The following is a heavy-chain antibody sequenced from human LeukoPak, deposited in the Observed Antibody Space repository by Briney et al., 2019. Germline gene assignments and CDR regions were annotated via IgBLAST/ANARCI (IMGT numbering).Heavy chain of an antibody. CDR1: GYTFTSYD. D-gene: IGHD1-1*01. V-gene: IGHV1-8*01. CDR3: ARGRTSRVRNYYYYMDV. J-gene: IGHJ6*03. CDR2: MNPNSGNT. Sequence: ASVKVSCKASGYTFTSYDINWVRQATGQGLEWMGWMNPNSGNTGYAQKFQDRVTMTRNTSISTAYMELSSLRSEDTAVYYCARGRTSRVRNYYYYMDVWGKGTTVTVSS.